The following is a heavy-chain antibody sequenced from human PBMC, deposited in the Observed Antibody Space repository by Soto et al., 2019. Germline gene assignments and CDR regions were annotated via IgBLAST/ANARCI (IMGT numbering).Heavy chain of an antibody. J-gene: IGHJ4*02. D-gene: IGHD6-19*01. CDR1: GFTFNSYA. V-gene: IGHV3-64D*06. CDR2: ISSYGADR. CDR3: VKEGYMRSDWYGQFDY. Sequence: GGSLRLSCSASGFTFNSYAMHWVRQAPGKGLEFVSAISSYGADRYYADSVKGRFAISRDNSKNTLYLQMSSLRAEYTALYYCVKEGYMRSDWYGQFDYWGQGALVTVSS.